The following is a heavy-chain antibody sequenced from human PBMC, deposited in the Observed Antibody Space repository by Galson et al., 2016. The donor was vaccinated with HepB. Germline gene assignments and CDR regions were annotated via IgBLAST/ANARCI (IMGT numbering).Heavy chain of an antibody. V-gene: IGHV1-3*01. CDR2: INGGTGNT. D-gene: IGHD2/OR15-2a*01. J-gene: IGHJ4*02. Sequence: SVKVSCKASGFTLTTYALHWVRQVPGQRPEWMGWINGGTGNTQYSQKFQGRVTITRDTSANILYLDLSSLRSDDTAVYYCARAVHRCFYDWGQGTLVTVSS. CDR3: ARAVHRCFYD. CDR1: GFTLTTYA.